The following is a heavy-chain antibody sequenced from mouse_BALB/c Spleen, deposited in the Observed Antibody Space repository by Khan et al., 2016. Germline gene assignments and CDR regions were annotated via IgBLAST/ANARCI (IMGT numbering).Heavy chain of an antibody. Sequence: EVQLQESGPSLVKPSKTLSLTCSVTGDSITSGFWNWIRKFPGNKLEYMGYISYSGSTYYNPSLKSRISITRDTSKNQYYLQLNSVTTEDTATYYSALIYDDFYYAMDYWGQGTSVNVSS. J-gene: IGHJ4*01. D-gene: IGHD2-3*01. CDR3: ALIYDDFYYAMDY. CDR1: GDSITSGF. CDR2: ISYSGST. V-gene: IGHV3-8*02.